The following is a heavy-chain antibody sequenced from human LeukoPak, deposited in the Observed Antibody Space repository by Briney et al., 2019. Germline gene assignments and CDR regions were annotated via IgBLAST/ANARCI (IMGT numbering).Heavy chain of an antibody. V-gene: IGHV4-61*09. Sequence: SETLSLTCTVSNAFITSGSYYWTWIRQSAGKGLEWIGHIYTNGSTTYNPSLKSRVTVSVDTSKNQFSLKLTSVTAADTAVYYCATFLEASGSYYYYYMGVWGKGTTVTVSS. CDR2: IYTNGST. D-gene: IGHD3-10*01. J-gene: IGHJ6*03. CDR1: NAFITSGSYY. CDR3: ATFLEASGSYYYYYMGV.